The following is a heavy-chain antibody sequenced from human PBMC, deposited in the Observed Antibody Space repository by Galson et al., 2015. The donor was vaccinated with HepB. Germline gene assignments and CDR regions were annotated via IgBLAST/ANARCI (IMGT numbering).Heavy chain of an antibody. J-gene: IGHJ6*02. CDR1: GFTVSSNY. V-gene: IGHV3-66*01. CDR2: IYSGGST. D-gene: IGHD5-24*01. CDR3: ARVPDGYNSAYYYYGMDV. Sequence: SLRLSCAASGFTVSSNYMSWVRQAPGKGLEWVSVIYSGGSTYYADSVKGRFTISRDNSRNTLYLQMNSLRAEDTAVYYCARVPDGYNSAYYYYGMDVWGQGTTVTVSS.